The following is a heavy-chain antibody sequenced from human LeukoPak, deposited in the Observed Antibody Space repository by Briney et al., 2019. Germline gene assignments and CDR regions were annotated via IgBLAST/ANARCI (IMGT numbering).Heavy chain of an antibody. D-gene: IGHD2-2*01. V-gene: IGHV3-33*01. CDR1: GFTFSSYG. J-gene: IGHJ5*02. Sequence: TGGSLRLSCAASGFTFSSYGMHWVRQAPGKGLEWVAVIWYDGSNKYYADSVKGRFTISRDNSKNTLYLQMNSLRAEDTAVYYCARDHDCSSTSCYLFSLGWFDPWGQGTLVTVSS. CDR3: ARDHDCSSTSCYLFSLGWFDP. CDR2: IWYDGSNK.